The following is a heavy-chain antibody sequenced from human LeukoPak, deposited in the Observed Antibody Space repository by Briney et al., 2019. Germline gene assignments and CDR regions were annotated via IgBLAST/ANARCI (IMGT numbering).Heavy chain of an antibody. D-gene: IGHD2-15*01. CDR2: IIPILGIA. J-gene: IGHJ4*02. V-gene: IGHV1-69*02. Sequence: SVKVSCKASGGTFSSYTISWVRQAPGQGLEWMGRIIPILGIANYAQKFQGRVTITADKSTSTAYMELSSLRSEDTAVYYCARAPGISQAADYWGQGTLVTVSP. CDR1: GGTFSSYT. CDR3: ARAPGISQAADY.